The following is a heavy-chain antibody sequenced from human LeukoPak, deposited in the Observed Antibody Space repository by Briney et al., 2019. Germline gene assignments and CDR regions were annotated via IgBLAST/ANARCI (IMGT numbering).Heavy chain of an antibody. V-gene: IGHV3-23*01. Sequence: PGGSLRLSCAASGFTFSSYAMSWVRQAPGKGLEWVSGISGSRGTTYYADSVKGRLTISRDSSKNTLYLQMNSLRADDTAVYYCAKERTGGWPFDYWGQGTLVTVSS. J-gene: IGHJ4*02. CDR3: AKERTGGWPFDY. D-gene: IGHD6-19*01. CDR2: ISGSRGTT. CDR1: GFTFSSYA.